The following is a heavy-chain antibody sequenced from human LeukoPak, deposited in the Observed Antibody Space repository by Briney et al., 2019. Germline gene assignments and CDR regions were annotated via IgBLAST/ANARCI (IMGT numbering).Heavy chain of an antibody. CDR3: AKYSVAGSGRYMDV. J-gene: IGHJ6*03. CDR2: ISGSGGDT. CDR1: GFTFSSYG. Sequence: SGGSLRLSCAASGFTFSSYGMSWVRQAPGKGLEWVSDISGSGGDTYYAVSVKGRFTISRDNSKNTLYLQMNSLRAEDTAVYYCAKYSVAGSGRYMDVWGKGTTVTVSS. D-gene: IGHD6-19*01. V-gene: IGHV3-23*01.